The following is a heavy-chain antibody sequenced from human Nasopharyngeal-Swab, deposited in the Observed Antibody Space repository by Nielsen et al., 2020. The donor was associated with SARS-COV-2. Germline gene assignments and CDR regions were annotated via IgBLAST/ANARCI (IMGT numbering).Heavy chain of an antibody. D-gene: IGHD1-1*01. V-gene: IGHV3-30*18. Sequence: VRQAPGKGLEWVAVISYDGSNKYYAGSVKGRFTISRDNSKNTLYLQMNSLRAEDTAVYYCAKSSVPDYWGQGTLVTVSS. CDR2: ISYDGSNK. J-gene: IGHJ4*02. CDR3: AKSSVPDY.